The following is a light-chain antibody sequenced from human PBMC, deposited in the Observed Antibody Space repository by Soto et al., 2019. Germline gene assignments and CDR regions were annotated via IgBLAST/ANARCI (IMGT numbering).Light chain of an antibody. CDR3: QQYNSYWT. V-gene: IGKV1-5*01. CDR1: QSISSW. CDR2: DAS. J-gene: IGKJ1*01. Sequence: DIQMYHSPSTLSASLRDRVTITCRASQSISSWFAWYQQKPGKAPKLLIYDASSLESGVPSRFSGSGSGTEFTLTISSLQPDDFATYYCQQYNSYWTFGQGTKVDI.